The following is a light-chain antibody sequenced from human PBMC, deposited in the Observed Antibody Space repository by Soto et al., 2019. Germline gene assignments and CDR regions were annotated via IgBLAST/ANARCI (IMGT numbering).Light chain of an antibody. CDR2: GAS. Sequence: ETVMTQSPATLSVSPGEGATLSCRATESINQNLAWYQQKPGQAPRLLIHGASYRATGIPDRFSGRGSGTEFTLAISRLQYEDFAVYYCQQYNTWPLTFGSVTKADIK. V-gene: IGKV3-15*01. J-gene: IGKJ3*01. CDR3: QQYNTWPLT. CDR1: ESINQN.